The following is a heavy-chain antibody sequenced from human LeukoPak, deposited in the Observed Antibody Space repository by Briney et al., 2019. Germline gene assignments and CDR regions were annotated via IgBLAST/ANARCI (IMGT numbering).Heavy chain of an antibody. Sequence: GGSLRLSCAASGFTLSSYAMSWVRQGPGKGLEWVSAISVSGNTYHADSVKGRFTISRDSYKNTLYLQMNSLRAEDAAVYYCAKAPVTTCSGAYCYPFDCWGQGTLVTVSS. J-gene: IGHJ4*02. D-gene: IGHD2-15*01. V-gene: IGHV3-23*01. CDR3: AKAPVTTCSGAYCYPFDC. CDR2: ISVSGNT. CDR1: GFTLSSYA.